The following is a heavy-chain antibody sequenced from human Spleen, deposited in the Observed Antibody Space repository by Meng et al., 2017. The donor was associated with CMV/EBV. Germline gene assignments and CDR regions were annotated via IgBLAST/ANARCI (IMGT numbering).Heavy chain of an antibody. Sequence: LSLTCAASGFTFSAYAMSWVRHAPGKGLEWVSAISVTDDDTYYADSVKGRFTMSRDKSKNTVHLQMNSLRVEDTAIYYCAKYQLPSGRISGGPFDYWGRGTLVTVSS. D-gene: IGHD2-2*01. V-gene: IGHV3-23*01. J-gene: IGHJ4*02. CDR2: ISVTDDDT. CDR1: GFTFSAYA. CDR3: AKYQLPSGRISGGPFDY.